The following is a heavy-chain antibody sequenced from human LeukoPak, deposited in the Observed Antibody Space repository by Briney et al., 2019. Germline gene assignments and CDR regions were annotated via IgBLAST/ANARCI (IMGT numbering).Heavy chain of an antibody. Sequence: ASVKVSCKASGGTFSSYAISWVRQAPGQGLEWMGGIIPIFGTANYAQKFQGRVTITADESTSTAYIELSSLRSEDTAVYYCARDHGCSSTSCYTGNYYYMDVWGKGTTVTVSS. CDR1: GGTFSSYA. D-gene: IGHD2-2*02. V-gene: IGHV1-69*13. CDR3: ARDHGCSSTSCYTGNYYYMDV. CDR2: IIPIFGTA. J-gene: IGHJ6*03.